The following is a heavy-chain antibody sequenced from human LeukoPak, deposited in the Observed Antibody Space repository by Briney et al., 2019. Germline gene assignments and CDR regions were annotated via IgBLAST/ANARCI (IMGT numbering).Heavy chain of an antibody. Sequence: GGSLRLSCAASGFTFSSYAMSWVRQVPGKGLEWVSAMSGSGGSPYYADSVEGRFTISRDYSKNMLYLHMNSLRAEDTAVYYCAKGDGLVPAVFDYWGQGTLVSVSS. D-gene: IGHD2-2*01. CDR1: GFTFSSYA. CDR2: MSGSGGSP. V-gene: IGHV3-23*01. J-gene: IGHJ4*02. CDR3: AKGDGLVPAVFDY.